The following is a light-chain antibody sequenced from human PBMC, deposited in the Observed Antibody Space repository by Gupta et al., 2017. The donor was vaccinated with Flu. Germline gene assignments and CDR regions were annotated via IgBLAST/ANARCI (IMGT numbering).Light chain of an antibody. J-gene: IGKJ3*01. CDR3: QQSVSTLLYT. Sequence: DIQMTQSPSSLSASVGDRVTITCRASQNIDKYLNWYQKKPGKAPDLLIYGGSTLQSGVPSRFSGRGYGTDFTLTIDGLQPEDFATYYCQQSVSTLLYTFGPGTKVEIK. V-gene: IGKV1-39*01. CDR1: QNIDKY. CDR2: GGS.